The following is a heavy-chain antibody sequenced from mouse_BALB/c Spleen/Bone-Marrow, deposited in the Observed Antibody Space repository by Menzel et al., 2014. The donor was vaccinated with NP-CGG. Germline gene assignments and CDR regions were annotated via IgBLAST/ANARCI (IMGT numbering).Heavy chain of an antibody. D-gene: IGHD2-10*02. CDR3: ARNPYGNYAMDY. CDR1: GFSLSSYG. V-gene: IGHV2-6*02. J-gene: IGHJ4*01. Sequence: VHLVESGPGLVAPSQSLSITCTVSGFSLSSYGVHWVRQPPGKGLEWLVVIWSDGNTTYNSALKSRLSISKDNSKSQVFLKMNSLQTDDTAMYYCARNPYGNYAMDYWGQGTSVTVFS. CDR2: IWSDGNT.